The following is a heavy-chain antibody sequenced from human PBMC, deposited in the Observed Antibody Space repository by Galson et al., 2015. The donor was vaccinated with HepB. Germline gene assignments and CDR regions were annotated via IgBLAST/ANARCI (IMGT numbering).Heavy chain of an antibody. Sequence: CAISGDSVSSNSVAWDWIRQSPSRGLEWLARTYYRSRWYNDYAVSVKSRVTINPDTPKNQFSLQLNSVTPEDTAVYYCARTDCTGGICARPFDYWARGSWSPSPQ. CDR2: TYYRSRWYN. D-gene: IGHD2-8*02. CDR1: GDSVSSNSVA. J-gene: IGHJ4*02. V-gene: IGHV6-1*01. CDR3: ARTDCTGGICARPFDY.